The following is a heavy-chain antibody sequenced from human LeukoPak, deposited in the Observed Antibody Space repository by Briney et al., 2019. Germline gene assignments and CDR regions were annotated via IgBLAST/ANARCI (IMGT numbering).Heavy chain of an antibody. D-gene: IGHD6-13*01. CDR3: VRGTAAAGFAY. V-gene: IGHV6-1*01. Sequence: SQTLSLTCAISGDSVSSNSAAWNWVRQPPSRGLEWLGRTYYRSKWCNDYAVSVKSRITINPDTSKSQFSLHLNSVTPEDTAVYYCVRGTAAAGFAYWGLGTLVTVSS. CDR1: GDSVSSNSAA. J-gene: IGHJ4*02. CDR2: TYYRSKWCN.